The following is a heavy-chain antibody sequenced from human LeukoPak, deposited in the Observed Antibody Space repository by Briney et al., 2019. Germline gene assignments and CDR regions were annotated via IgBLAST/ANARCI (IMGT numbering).Heavy chain of an antibody. CDR1: GFTLTSYA. CDR3: TKDLRGWSNS. CDR2: MSGSGDST. Sequence: GSLRLSCAASGFTLTSYAMSWVRQAPGKGLEWVSAMSGSGDSTNYADSVKGRFTISRDNSKNTVYLQMNSLRADDTAVYYCTKDLRGWSNSWGQGTLATVSS. V-gene: IGHV3-23*01. J-gene: IGHJ5*01. D-gene: IGHD5/OR15-5a*01.